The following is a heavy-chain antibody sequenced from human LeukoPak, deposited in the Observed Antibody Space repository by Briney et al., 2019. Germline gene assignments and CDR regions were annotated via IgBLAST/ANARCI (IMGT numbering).Heavy chain of an antibody. CDR1: GVTFSSYA. Sequence: GGSLRLSCAASGVTFSSYAMSWVRQAPGKGLEGCSAISGSGGSTYYADSVKGRFTISRDHSKNTLSLQMTSLRAEAPAVYSCAKVDGSGSYLSRWGQGTLVTVSS. D-gene: IGHD3-10*01. CDR2: ISGSGGST. J-gene: IGHJ4*02. V-gene: IGHV3-23*01. CDR3: AKVDGSGSYLSR.